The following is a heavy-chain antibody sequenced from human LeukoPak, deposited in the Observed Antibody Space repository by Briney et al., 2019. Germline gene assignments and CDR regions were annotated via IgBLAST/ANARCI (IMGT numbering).Heavy chain of an antibody. CDR3: ARDKDPLGRNWFDP. D-gene: IGHD1-26*01. CDR1: GGSISTSGYY. V-gene: IGHV4-31*03. CDR2: IYYTGST. Sequence: SETLSLTCTVSGGSISTSGYYWSWIRQLPGKGLEWIGYIYYTGSTCYNPSLKSRVTISVDTSKDQFSLKLSSVTAADTAVYYCARDKDPLGRNWFDPWGQGTLVTVSS. J-gene: IGHJ5*02.